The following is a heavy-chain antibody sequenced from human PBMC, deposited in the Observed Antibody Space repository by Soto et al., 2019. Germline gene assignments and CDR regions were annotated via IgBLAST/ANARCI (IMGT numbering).Heavy chain of an antibody. CDR1: GFTFDDYT. V-gene: IGHV3-43*01. Sequence: PGGSLRLSCAASGFTFDDYTMHWVRQAPGKGLEWVSLISWDGGSTYYADSVKGRFTISRDNSKNSLYLQMNSLRTEDTALYYCAKDILIGPEYSSSWAFDYWGQGTLVTVSS. CDR2: ISWDGGST. J-gene: IGHJ4*02. CDR3: AKDILIGPEYSSSWAFDY. D-gene: IGHD6-6*01.